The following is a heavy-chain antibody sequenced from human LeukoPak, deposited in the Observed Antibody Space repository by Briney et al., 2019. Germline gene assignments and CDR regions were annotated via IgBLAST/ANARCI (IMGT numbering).Heavy chain of an antibody. CDR1: GGTFLSHT. J-gene: IGHJ3*02. CDR3: ARTGAFDI. CDR2: ITPVIDTA. Sequence: SVRVSCKTSGGTFLSHTFSWVRQAPGQGLEWMGKITPVIDTANYAQTFQGRVSIYADKSTTTVYMELSSLRSEDTAVYYCARTGAFDIWGQGTMVTVSS. V-gene: IGHV1-69*08.